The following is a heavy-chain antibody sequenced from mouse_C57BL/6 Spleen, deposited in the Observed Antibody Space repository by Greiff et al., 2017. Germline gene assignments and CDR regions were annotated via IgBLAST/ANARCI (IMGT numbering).Heavy chain of an antibody. V-gene: IGHV1-26*01. CDR2: INPNNGGP. CDR1: GYTFTDYY. D-gene: IGHD2-1*01. CDR3: AGYYGNYSYYCDY. J-gene: IGHJ2*01. Sequence: EVQLQQSGPELVKPGASVKISCKASGYTFTDYYMNWVKQSHGKSLEWIGDINPNNGGPRYTQKFKGKATLTVDKSYSTAYMELRSLTSEDSAVYDCAGYYGNYSYYCDYWGQGTTLTVSS.